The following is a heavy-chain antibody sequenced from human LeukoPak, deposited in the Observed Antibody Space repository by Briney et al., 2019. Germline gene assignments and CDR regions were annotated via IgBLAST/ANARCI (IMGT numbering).Heavy chain of an antibody. D-gene: IGHD6-13*01. CDR2: INPNSGGT. CDR3: SREARYSSSWYEWYDL. J-gene: IGHJ5*02. V-gene: IGHV1-2*02. CDR1: GYTFTGYY. Sequence: ASVKVSCKASGYTFTGYYMHWVRQAPGQGLEWMGWINPNSGGTNYAQKFQGRVTMTRDTSISTAYMELSRLRSDDTAVYYLSREARYSSSWYEWYDLWGQGTLVTVSS.